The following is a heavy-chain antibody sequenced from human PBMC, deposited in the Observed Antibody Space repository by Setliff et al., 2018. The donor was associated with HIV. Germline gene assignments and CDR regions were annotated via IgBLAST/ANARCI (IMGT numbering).Heavy chain of an antibody. J-gene: IGHJ4*02. CDR1: GASISSHY. Sequence: PSETLSLTCTVSGASISSHYWSWIRQSPGKELEWIGYIYSTGSTNYNPSLQGRISISIDASSNKFSLKVTSVTSADTAVYYCAKGAGFYGDYTFDYWGQGHLVTVSS. CDR2: IYSTGST. D-gene: IGHD4-17*01. CDR3: AKGAGFYGDYTFDY. V-gene: IGHV4-59*11.